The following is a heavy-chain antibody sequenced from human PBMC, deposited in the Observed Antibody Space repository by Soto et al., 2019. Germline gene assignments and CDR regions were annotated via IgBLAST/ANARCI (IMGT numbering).Heavy chain of an antibody. CDR1: GGTFRTES. V-gene: IGHV1-69*01. D-gene: IGHD5-12*01. Sequence: QVQLVQSGAEVKKPGSSVKVSCEASGGTFRTESFNWVRQAPGQGLEWMGGIIPVLGTTDYAPRFRGRVTITADESTSTAYREVGSLTYDDTAVYYCARATIGHVTRYYFDYCGQGTLVTVSS. CDR2: IIPVLGTT. J-gene: IGHJ4*02. CDR3: ARATIGHVTRYYFDY.